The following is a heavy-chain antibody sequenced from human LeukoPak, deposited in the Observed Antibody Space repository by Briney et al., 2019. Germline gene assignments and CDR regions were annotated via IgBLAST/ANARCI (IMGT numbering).Heavy chain of an antibody. CDR1: GGTFSSYA. CDR3: ARDAYGSGSYPYFDY. CDR2: IIPIFGTA. V-gene: IGHV1-69*05. D-gene: IGHD3-10*01. Sequence: ASVKVSCKASGGTFSSYAISWVRQAPGQGPEWMGRIIPIFGTANYAQKFQGRVTITTDESTSTAYMELSSLRSEDTAVYYCARDAYGSGSYPYFDYWGQGTLVTVSS. J-gene: IGHJ4*02.